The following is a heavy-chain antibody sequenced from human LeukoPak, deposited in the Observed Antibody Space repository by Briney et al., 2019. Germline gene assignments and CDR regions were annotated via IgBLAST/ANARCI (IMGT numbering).Heavy chain of an antibody. D-gene: IGHD2-15*01. J-gene: IGHJ6*02. CDR2: ISASGYST. CDR1: GFTFSSYA. V-gene: IGHV3-23*01. CDR3: ARGEGYCSGGSCYGPGGYYYGMDV. Sequence: AGGSLRLSCAASGFTFSSYAMSWVRQAPGKGLEWVSAISASGYSTYYADSVKGRFTISRDNAKNSLYLQMNSLRAEDTAVYYCARGEGYCSGGSCYGPGGYYYGMDVWGQGTTVTVSS.